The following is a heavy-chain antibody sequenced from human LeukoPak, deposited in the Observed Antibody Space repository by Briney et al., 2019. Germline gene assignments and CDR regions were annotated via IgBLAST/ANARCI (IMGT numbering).Heavy chain of an antibody. CDR2: IYNSENT. D-gene: IGHD6-19*01. V-gene: IGHV4-4*09. CDR3: ARFHSGPSGWYVLWYFDL. CDR1: GGSVSSYY. Sequence: SETLSLTCTVSGGSVSSYYWSWIRQPPGKGLEWIGYIYNSENTKYYSSLMSRVTMSLDTSKNQVFLKLSSVTAADTAVYYCARFHSGPSGWYVLWYFDLWGRGTLVTVSS. J-gene: IGHJ2*01.